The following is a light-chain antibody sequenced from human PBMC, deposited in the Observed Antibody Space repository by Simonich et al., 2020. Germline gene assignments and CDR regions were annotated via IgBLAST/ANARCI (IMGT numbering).Light chain of an antibody. Sequence: QSALTQPASVSGSPGQSITISCTGTSCDVGGYNYVSWYQQHPGKAPKLTIYDVSKRPSGVSNRFSGSKSGNTASLTISGLQAEDEAAYYCSSYTSSSTWVFGGGTKLTVL. CDR2: DVS. CDR3: SSYTSSSTWV. CDR1: SCDVGGYNY. V-gene: IGLV2-14*01. J-gene: IGLJ3*02.